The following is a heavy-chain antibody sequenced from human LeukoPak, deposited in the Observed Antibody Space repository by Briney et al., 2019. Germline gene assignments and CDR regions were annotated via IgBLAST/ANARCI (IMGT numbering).Heavy chain of an antibody. CDR3: ARDLRRQQLVPLYYFDY. V-gene: IGHV1-46*01. D-gene: IGHD6-6*01. CDR1: GYTFTSYY. CDR2: INPSGGST. J-gene: IGHJ4*02. Sequence: AASVTVSCTASGYTFTSYYMHWVRQPPGQGLERMGIINPSGGSTSYAQTFQGRVIMTRDTSTSTVYMELSSLRAEETVVYYCARDLRRQQLVPLYYFDYWGQGTLVTV.